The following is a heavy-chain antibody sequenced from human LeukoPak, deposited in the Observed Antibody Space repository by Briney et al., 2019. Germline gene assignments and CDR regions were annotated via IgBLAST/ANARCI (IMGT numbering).Heavy chain of an antibody. D-gene: IGHD2-8*02. J-gene: IGHJ4*02. Sequence: GASVKVSCKASGGTFSSYAISWVRQAPGQGLEWMGRIIPILGIANYAQKFQGRVTITADKSTSTAYMELSSLRSEDTAVYYCARGYCTGGVCYAAGVWFDYWGQGTLVTVSS. CDR1: GGTFSSYA. V-gene: IGHV1-69*04. CDR3: ARGYCTGGVCYAAGVWFDY. CDR2: IIPILGIA.